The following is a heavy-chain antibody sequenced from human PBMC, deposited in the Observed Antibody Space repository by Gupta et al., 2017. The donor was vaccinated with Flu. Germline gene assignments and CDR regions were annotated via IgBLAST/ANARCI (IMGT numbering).Heavy chain of an antibody. J-gene: IGHJ4*02. Sequence: GKEPKWVVGISGDGRNKYDADTVSGRLTTSRDNLKNTVYLQLNSLRAEDTALYYCANAWTSCGGGCYQYLFNYWGQGTLVTVSS. CDR2: ISGDGRNK. CDR3: ANAWTSCGGGCYQYLFNY. D-gene: IGHD2-21*01. V-gene: IGHV3-23*01.